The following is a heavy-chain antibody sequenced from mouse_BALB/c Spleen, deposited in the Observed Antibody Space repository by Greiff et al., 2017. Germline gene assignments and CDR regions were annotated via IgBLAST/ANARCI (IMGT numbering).Heavy chain of an antibody. J-gene: IGHJ4*01. V-gene: IGHV1-87*01. CDR3: ANARYGGYAMDY. CDR2: IYPGDGDT. CDR1: GYTFTSYW. Sequence: QVQLKESGAELARPGASVKLSCKASGYTFTSYWMQWVKQRPGQGLEWIGAIYPGDGDTRYTQKFKGKATLTADKSSSTAYMQLSSLASEDSAVYYCANARYGGYAMDYWGQGTSVTVSS. D-gene: IGHD2-14*01.